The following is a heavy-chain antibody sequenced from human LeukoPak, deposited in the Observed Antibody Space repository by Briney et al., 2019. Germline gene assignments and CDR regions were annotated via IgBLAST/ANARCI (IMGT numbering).Heavy chain of an antibody. CDR3: ARALAAGTTLFYYYGMDV. Sequence: GSSVKVSCKASGGTFSSYAISWVRQAPGQGLEWMGGIIPIFGTANYAQKFQGRVTITADESTSTAYMELSSLRSEDTAVYYCARALAAGTTLFYYYGMDVWGQGTTVTVSS. CDR1: GGTFSSYA. V-gene: IGHV1-69*01. CDR2: IIPIFGTA. J-gene: IGHJ6*02. D-gene: IGHD1-1*01.